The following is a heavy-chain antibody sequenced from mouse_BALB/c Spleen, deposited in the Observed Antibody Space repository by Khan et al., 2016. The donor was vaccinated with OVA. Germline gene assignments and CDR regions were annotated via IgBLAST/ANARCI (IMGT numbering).Heavy chain of an antibody. J-gene: IGHJ4*01. V-gene: IGHV3-2*02. Sequence: VQLQQSGPDLVKPSQSLSLTCTVTGYSITSDYAWDWIRQFPGNKLEWMGYISYGGSTSYNPSLKSRISITRDTSKNQFFLQLNSVTTEDTATYYCARKNYYGYAMDYWGQGTSVTVSS. D-gene: IGHD1-1*01. CDR2: ISYGGST. CDR1: GYSITSDYA. CDR3: ARKNYYGYAMDY.